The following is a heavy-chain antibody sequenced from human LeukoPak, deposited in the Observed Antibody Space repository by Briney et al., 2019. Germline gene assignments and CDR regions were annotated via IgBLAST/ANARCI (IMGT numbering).Heavy chain of an antibody. D-gene: IGHD3-10*01. J-gene: IGHJ6*03. CDR3: AREFGELLVYYYYYYMDV. V-gene: IGHV1-2*02. Sequence: GASVKVSCKASGYTFTGYYMHWVRQAPGQGFEWMGWINPNSGGTNYAQKFQGRVTMTRDTSISTAYMELSSLRAEDTAVYYCAREFGELLVYYYYYYMDVWGKGTTVTISS. CDR2: INPNSGGT. CDR1: GYTFTGYY.